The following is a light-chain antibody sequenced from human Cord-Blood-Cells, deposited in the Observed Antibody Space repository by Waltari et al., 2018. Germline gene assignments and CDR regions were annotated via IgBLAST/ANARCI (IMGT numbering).Light chain of an antibody. Sequence: AIRMTKSPSSLSASTGDRVTITCRASQVIRSYLAWYQQKPGKAPKLLSYAASTLQSGVPSRFSGSGSGTDFTLTISCLQSEDFATYYCQQYYSYPYTFGQGTKLEIK. CDR2: AAS. V-gene: IGKV1-8*01. CDR3: QQYYSYPYT. CDR1: QVIRSY. J-gene: IGKJ2*01.